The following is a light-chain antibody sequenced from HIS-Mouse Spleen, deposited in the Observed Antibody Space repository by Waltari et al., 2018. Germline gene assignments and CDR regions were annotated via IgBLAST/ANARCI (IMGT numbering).Light chain of an antibody. J-gene: IGLJ1*01. CDR1: SSDVGGYTY. V-gene: IGLV2-8*01. CDR3: SSYAGSNNLV. CDR2: EVS. Sequence: QSALPQPPSASGSPGQSVPIPCPGTSSDVGGYTYVSCYQQHPGKAPNPMIYEVSKRPSGVPDRFSGLQAEDEADYYCSSYAGSNNLVFGTGTKVTVL.